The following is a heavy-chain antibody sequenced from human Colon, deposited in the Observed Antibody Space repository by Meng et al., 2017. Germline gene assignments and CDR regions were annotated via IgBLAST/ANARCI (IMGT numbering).Heavy chain of an antibody. V-gene: IGHV6-1*01. CDR2: TYYRSEWQN. Sequence: VMLQQSRPVLVKPSQTRLLTCAIPEAIVFRNLSLWYWVRQSPSRGLEWLGQTYYRSEWQNHYGVSVKSRITINADTSRNHFSLHLNSVTPEDTAVYYCTTWYGEYWGQGTLVTVSS. D-gene: IGHD3-10*01. CDR3: TTWYGEY. CDR1: EAIVFRNLSL. J-gene: IGHJ4*02.